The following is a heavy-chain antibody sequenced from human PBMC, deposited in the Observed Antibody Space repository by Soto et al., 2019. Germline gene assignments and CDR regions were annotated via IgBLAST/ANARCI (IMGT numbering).Heavy chain of an antibody. Sequence: ESGPTLVNPTQTLTLTCTFSGFSLSTRGMRVSWIRQPPGQALEWLARIDWDDDKFYSTSLKTRLTISQDTSKNQVVLTVTNMDPVDTATYYCARSDTFGGTFDYWGQGALVTVSS. D-gene: IGHD3-16*01. V-gene: IGHV2-70*04. CDR1: GFSLSTRGMR. J-gene: IGHJ4*02. CDR2: IDWDDDK. CDR3: ARSDTFGGTFDY.